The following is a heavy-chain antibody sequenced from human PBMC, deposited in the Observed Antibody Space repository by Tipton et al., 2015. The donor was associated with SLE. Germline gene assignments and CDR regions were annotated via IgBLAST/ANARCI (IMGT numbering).Heavy chain of an antibody. CDR2: MTHSGST. CDR1: GGSFGGYF. Sequence: TLSLTCAVYGGSFGGYFLRWVRKPPGKRLEGIGEMTHSGSTNYNPPLKSRVTISVDTSKNQFSLKLSSVTAADTAVYYCARELVYGVVTAIAAFDIWGQGTLATV. CDR3: ARELVYGVVTAIAAFDI. D-gene: IGHD2-21*02. J-gene: IGHJ3*02. V-gene: IGHV4-34*01.